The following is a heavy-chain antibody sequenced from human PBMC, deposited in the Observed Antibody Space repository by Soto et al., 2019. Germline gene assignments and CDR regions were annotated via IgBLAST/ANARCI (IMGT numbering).Heavy chain of an antibody. J-gene: IGHJ4*02. D-gene: IGHD3-10*01. CDR1: GFSLSTSGVG. CDR3: AHSRAPRIFDY. CDR2: IYWDDDK. Sequence: QITLKESGPTLVKPTQTLTLTCTFSGFSLSTSGVGVGWIRQPPGEALEWLALIYWDDDKRYSPSLKSRFTITKDTSKNQVVLTITTVDPVDTATYYCAHSRAPRIFDYWGQGTLVTVSS. V-gene: IGHV2-5*02.